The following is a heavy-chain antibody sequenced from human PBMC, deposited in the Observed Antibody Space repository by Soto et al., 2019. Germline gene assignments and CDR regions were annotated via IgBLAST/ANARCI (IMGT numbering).Heavy chain of an antibody. D-gene: IGHD6-19*01. Sequence: GALRIYGETPVFTVSAQSMIWFRQAPGKGLEWVSIIGPSGFDIHYADSVKGRFTISRDNARNTLYLQMNGLRVEDTAVYYCATNPTSGSGCWGQGTLVTVSS. J-gene: IGHJ4*02. V-gene: IGHV3-23*01. CDR3: ATNPTSGSGC. CDR1: VFTVSAQS. CDR2: IGPSGFDI.